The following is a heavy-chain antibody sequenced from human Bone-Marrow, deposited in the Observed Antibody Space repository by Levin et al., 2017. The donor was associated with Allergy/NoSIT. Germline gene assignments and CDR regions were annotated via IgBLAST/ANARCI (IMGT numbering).Heavy chain of an antibody. CDR2: IYRDGST. Sequence: GGSLRLSCAASGFSVSHNFMNWVRQAPGKGLEWVSIIYRDGSTRYADSVKDRFTLSRDNSRNTVYLQMNDLRAEDTAVFYCARARSDLYDVFDIWGQGRMVTVSS. V-gene: IGHV3-66*01. J-gene: IGHJ3*02. D-gene: IGHD2-2*02. CDR3: ARARSDLYDVFDI. CDR1: GFSVSHNF.